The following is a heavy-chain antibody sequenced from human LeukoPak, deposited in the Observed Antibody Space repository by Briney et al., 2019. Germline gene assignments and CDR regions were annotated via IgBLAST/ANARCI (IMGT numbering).Heavy chain of an antibody. V-gene: IGHV3-23*01. CDR1: GFIFNNFA. CDR2: ISGSGTSP. J-gene: IGHJ4*02. CDR3: AKSLRYSSGCHHFDY. D-gene: IGHD6-19*01. Sequence: PGGSLRLSCAASGFIFNNFAMSWVRQAPGKGLEWVSGISGSGTSPYYADSVKGRFTISRDISKNTVYLQMNSLRVEDTAVYYCAKSLRYSSGCHHFDYWGQGTLVTVSS.